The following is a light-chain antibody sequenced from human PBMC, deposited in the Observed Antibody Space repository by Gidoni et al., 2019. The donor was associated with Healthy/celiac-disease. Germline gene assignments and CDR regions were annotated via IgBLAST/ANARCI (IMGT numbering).Light chain of an antibody. Sequence: ELLLIHSPATLSLSPGERATIPCRASQSVSSYLAWYQQKPGQAPRLLIYDASNRATGIPARFSGSGSGTDFTLTISSLEPEDFAVYYCQQRSNWPLTFGGGTKVEIK. CDR2: DAS. CDR3: QQRSNWPLT. CDR1: QSVSSY. J-gene: IGKJ4*01. V-gene: IGKV3-11*01.